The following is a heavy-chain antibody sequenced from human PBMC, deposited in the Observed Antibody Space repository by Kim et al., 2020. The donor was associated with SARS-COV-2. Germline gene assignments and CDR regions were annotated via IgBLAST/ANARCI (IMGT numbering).Heavy chain of an antibody. V-gene: IGHV4-61*02. CDR1: GGSISSGSYY. CDR2: IYTSGST. D-gene: IGHD5-18*01. CDR3: ARGLSGRGYSYGYGDWFDP. Sequence: SETLSLTCTVSGGSISSGSYYWSWIRQPAGKGLEWIGRIYTSGSTNYNPSLKSRVTISVDTSKNQFSLKLSSVTAADTAVYYCARGLSGRGYSYGYGDWFDPWGQGTLVTVSS. J-gene: IGHJ5*02.